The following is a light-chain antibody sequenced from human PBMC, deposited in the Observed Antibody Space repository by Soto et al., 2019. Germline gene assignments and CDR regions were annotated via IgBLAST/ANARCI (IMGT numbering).Light chain of an antibody. CDR1: QSIRSY. CDR2: GAS. Sequence: DTQMTQSPSSLSASVGDRVTISCRASQSIRSYLNWYQQRPGKAPKLLLYGASSLQSGVPSRFSGSGSGTDFTLTITILQPVDFATYYCQQTYRSPWTFGQGTKVEI. J-gene: IGKJ1*01. V-gene: IGKV1-39*01. CDR3: QQTYRSPWT.